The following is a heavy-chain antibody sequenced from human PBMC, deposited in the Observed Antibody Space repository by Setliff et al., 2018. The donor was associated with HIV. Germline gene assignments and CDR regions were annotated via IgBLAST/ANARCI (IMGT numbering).Heavy chain of an antibody. Sequence: LSLTCTVPGGSIHRSNYYWGWIRQPPGKGLEWIGTISYTGSTYYDPSLKSRVTISLDTSKNQFFLRRSSVTAPDTAIYYCARQTCEYSDTVTRYYRSPKDFDPWGQGTLVTVS. D-gene: IGHD3-9*01. J-gene: IGHJ5*02. CDR2: ISYTGST. CDR1: GGSIHRSNYY. CDR3: ARQTCEYSDTVTRYYRSPKDFDP. V-gene: IGHV4-39*01.